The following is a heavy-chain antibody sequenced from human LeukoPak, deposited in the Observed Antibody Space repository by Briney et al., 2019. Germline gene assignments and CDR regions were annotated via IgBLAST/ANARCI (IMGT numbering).Heavy chain of an antibody. CDR3: ARQGCSSTSCYTNWFDP. D-gene: IGHD2-2*02. V-gene: IGHV5-51*01. CDR2: IYPGDSDT. Sequence: GESLKISCKGSGYSFTSYWIGWVRQMPGKGLEWMGIIYPGDSDTRYSPSFQGQVTISADKSISTAYLQWSSLKASDTAMYYCARQGCSSTSCYTNWFDPWGRGTLVTVSS. J-gene: IGHJ5*02. CDR1: GYSFTSYW.